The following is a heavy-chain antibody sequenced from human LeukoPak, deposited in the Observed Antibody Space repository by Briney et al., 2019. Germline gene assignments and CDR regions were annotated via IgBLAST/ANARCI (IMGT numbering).Heavy chain of an antibody. CDR2: INHSGST. J-gene: IGHJ3*02. CDR3: ARPYDSSGYHPSDAFDI. V-gene: IGHV4-34*01. D-gene: IGHD3-22*01. Sequence: SETLSLTCAVYGGSFSGYYWSWIRQPPGKGLEWIGEINHSGSTNYNPSLKSPVTISVDTSKNQFSLKLSSVTAADTAVYYCARPYDSSGYHPSDAFDIWGQGTTVTVSS. CDR1: GGSFSGYY.